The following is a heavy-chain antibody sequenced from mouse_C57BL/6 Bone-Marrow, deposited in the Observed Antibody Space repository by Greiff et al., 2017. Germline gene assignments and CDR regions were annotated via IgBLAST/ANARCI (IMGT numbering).Heavy chain of an antibody. J-gene: IGHJ2*01. CDR3: ARHERYYDYEGYVDY. CDR2: FYPGSGSI. V-gene: IGHV1-62-2*01. Sequence: QVQLQQSGAELVKPGASVKLSCKASGYIFTEYTIHWVKQRSGQGLEWIGWFYPGSGSIKYNERFKDKATLTADKSSNTVYMELSILTSEDSAVYFCARHERYYDYEGYVDYWGQGTTLTVSS. D-gene: IGHD2-4*01. CDR1: GYIFTEYT.